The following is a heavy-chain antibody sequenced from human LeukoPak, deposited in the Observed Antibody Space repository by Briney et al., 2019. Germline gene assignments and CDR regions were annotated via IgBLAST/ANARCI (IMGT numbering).Heavy chain of an antibody. Sequence: ASVKVSCKASGYTFTSYGISWVRQAPGQGLEWRGWISAYNGNTNYAQKLQGRVTMTTDTSTSTAYMELRSLRSDDTAVYYCARATTRYSSGWYDGYYYYMDVWAEGPRSPSP. CDR3: ARATTRYSSGWYDGYYYYMDV. V-gene: IGHV1-18*01. D-gene: IGHD6-19*01. CDR1: GYTFTSYG. CDR2: ISAYNGNT. J-gene: IGHJ6*03.